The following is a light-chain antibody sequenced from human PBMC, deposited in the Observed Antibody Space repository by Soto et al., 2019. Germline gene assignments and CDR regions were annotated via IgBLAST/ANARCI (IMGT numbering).Light chain of an antibody. CDR3: QQSYTTPYT. J-gene: IGKJ2*01. CDR1: QSISNF. CDR2: AAS. Sequence: DIQMTQSPSSLSASVGDRVTITCRASQSISNFLNWYQQKPGKAPELLIYAASSLHSGVLSRFSGSGSGTNFTLTISSLQPEDFATYSCQQSYTTPYTFGQGTKLEIK. V-gene: IGKV1-39*01.